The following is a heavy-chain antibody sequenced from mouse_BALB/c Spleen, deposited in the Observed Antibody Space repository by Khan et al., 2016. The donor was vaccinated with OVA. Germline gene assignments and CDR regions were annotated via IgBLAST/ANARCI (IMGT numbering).Heavy chain of an antibody. J-gene: IGHJ2*01. CDR1: GYTFTSYW. CDR2: TNPTNGRT. D-gene: IGHD1-1*01. Sequence: QVQLQQPGAELVKAGASVKMSCKASGYTFTSYWMHWVKQRLGQGLEWFAETNPTNGRTYYNEKFKRQATLTVDKYSSTAYMLLSGTTFEDSAVYYCARIKKIVATYFDYWGQGTTLTVSS. CDR3: ARIKKIVATYFDY. V-gene: IGHV1S81*02.